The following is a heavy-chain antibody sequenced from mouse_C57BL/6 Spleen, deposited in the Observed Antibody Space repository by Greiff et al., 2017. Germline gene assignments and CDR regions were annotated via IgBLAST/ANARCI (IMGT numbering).Heavy chain of an antibody. J-gene: IGHJ2*01. Sequence: QVQLQQPGAELVRPGSSVKLSCKASGYTFTSYWMHWVKQRPIQGLEWIGNIDPSDSETHYNQKFKDKATLTVDKSSSTAYMQLSSLTSEDSAVYYCARGSIYYYGSYYFDYWGQGTTLTVSS. CDR3: ARGSIYYYGSYYFDY. CDR1: GYTFTSYW. D-gene: IGHD1-1*01. V-gene: IGHV1-52*01. CDR2: IDPSDSET.